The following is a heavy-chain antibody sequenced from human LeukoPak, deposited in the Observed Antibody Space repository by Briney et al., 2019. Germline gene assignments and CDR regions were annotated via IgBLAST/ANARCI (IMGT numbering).Heavy chain of an antibody. D-gene: IGHD3-22*01. V-gene: IGHV4-61*02. CDR1: GGSISSGSYY. CDR2: IYTSGST. Sequence: SETLSLTCIVSGGSISSGSYYWSWIRQPPGKGLEWIGRIYTSGSTNYNPSLKSLVTISVNTSKNQFSLKLSSVTAADTAVYYCARAPYYYDSSGYYNWFDPWGQGTLVTVSS. J-gene: IGHJ5*02. CDR3: ARAPYYYDSSGYYNWFDP.